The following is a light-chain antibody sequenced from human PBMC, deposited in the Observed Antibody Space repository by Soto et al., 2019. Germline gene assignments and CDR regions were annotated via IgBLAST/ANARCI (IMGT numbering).Light chain of an antibody. V-gene: IGKV1-5*03. CDR1: QSISSW. J-gene: IGKJ1*01. Sequence: DIRMTQSPSTLSASVGDRVTITCRASQSISSWLAWYQKKPGKAPKLLIYKASSLESGVPSRLSGSGYGTEFTITISSMQTDDFETYYCQQYNSYSWTFGQGTKVDIK. CDR3: QQYNSYSWT. CDR2: KAS.